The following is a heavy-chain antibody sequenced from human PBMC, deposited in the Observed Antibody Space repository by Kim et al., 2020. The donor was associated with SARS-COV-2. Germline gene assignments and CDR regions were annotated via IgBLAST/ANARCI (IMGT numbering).Heavy chain of an antibody. CDR3: ARDYGGNSGYFDY. Sequence: CGQKFQGRVTITADKSTSTAYMELSSLRSEDTAGYYCARDYGGNSGYFDYWGQGTLVTVSS. V-gene: IGHV1-69*04. D-gene: IGHD4-17*01. J-gene: IGHJ4*02.